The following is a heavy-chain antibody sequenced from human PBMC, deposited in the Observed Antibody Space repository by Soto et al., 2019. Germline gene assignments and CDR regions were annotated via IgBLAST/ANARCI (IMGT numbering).Heavy chain of an antibody. V-gene: IGHV1-46*01. D-gene: IGHD3-3*01. CDR3: ARARTYYDFWTDY. CDR1: GYTFTSYY. CDR2: INPSGGST. J-gene: IGHJ4*02. Sequence: ASVKVSCKASGYTFTSYYIHWVRQAPGQGIEWMGVINPSGGSTRFAHKFQGRVTMTRDTPTSTVYTDLSSLRSEDTAVYYCARARTYYDFWTDYWGQGTLGTGS.